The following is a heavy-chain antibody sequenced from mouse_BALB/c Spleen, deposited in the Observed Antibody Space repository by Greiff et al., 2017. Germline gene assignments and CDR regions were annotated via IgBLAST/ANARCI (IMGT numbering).Heavy chain of an antibody. Sequence: EVKLVESGPGLVKPSQSLSLTCTVTGYSITSDYAWNWIRQFPGNKLEWMGYISYSGSTSYNPSLKSRISITRDTSKNQFFLQLNSVTTEDTATYYCARSGFITTVVPYYYAMDYWGQGTSVTVSS. D-gene: IGHD1-1*01. CDR2: ISYSGST. CDR3: ARSGFITTVVPYYYAMDY. CDR1: GYSITSDYA. V-gene: IGHV3-2*02. J-gene: IGHJ4*01.